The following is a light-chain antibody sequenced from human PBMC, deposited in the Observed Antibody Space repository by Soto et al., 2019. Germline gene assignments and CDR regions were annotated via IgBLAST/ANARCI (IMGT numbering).Light chain of an antibody. Sequence: EIELTQSPGTLSLSPGEIATLYFSASQSISSTLLAWYQQKTGQAPRLLIYSSSIRATGIPDRFSGSGSGTDFTLTISSLEPEDFAVYYCQQYGSSLITFGQGTRLEIK. CDR1: QSISSTL. V-gene: IGKV3-20*01. J-gene: IGKJ5*01. CDR3: QQYGSSLIT. CDR2: SSS.